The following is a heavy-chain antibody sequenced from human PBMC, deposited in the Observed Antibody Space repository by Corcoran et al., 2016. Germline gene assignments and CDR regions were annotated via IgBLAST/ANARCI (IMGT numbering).Heavy chain of an antibody. CDR2: ISGSGGST. CDR3: AKEPNYYDSSGYWVY. J-gene: IGHJ4*02. D-gene: IGHD3-22*01. V-gene: IGHV3-23*01. CDR1: GFTFSSYA. Sequence: EVQLLESGGGLVQPGGSLRLSCAASGFTFSSYAMSWVLQAPGMGLEWVSAISGSGGSTYYADSVKGRLTISRDNSKNTLYLQMNSLRAEDTAVYYCAKEPNYYDSSGYWVYWGQGTLVTVSS.